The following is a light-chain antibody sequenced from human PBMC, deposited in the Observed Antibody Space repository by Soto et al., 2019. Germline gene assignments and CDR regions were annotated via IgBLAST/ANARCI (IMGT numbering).Light chain of an antibody. CDR1: QSLLHSNGYNY. Sequence: DMVMTPSPLSLPVTPGEPASISCRSSQSLLHSNGYNYLDWYLQKPGQSPQLLIYLGSNRASGVPDRFSGSGSGTDFILKISRVEAEDVGVYYCMQALQSWTFGQGTKVDIK. V-gene: IGKV2-28*01. CDR3: MQALQSWT. J-gene: IGKJ1*01. CDR2: LGS.